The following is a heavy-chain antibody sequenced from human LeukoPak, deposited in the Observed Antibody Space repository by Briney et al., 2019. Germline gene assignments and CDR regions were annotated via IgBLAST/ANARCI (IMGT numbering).Heavy chain of an antibody. CDR3: ARPFSMGKYSYGRYYFDY. Sequence: PGRSLRLSCAASGFTFSTHWMTWVRQAPGKGLEWVAVISYDGSNKYYADSVKGRFTISRDNSKNTLYLQMNSLRAEDTAVYYCARPFSMGKYSYGRYYFDYWGQGTLVTVSS. CDR2: ISYDGSNK. D-gene: IGHD5-18*01. CDR1: GFTFSTHW. V-gene: IGHV3-30*03. J-gene: IGHJ4*02.